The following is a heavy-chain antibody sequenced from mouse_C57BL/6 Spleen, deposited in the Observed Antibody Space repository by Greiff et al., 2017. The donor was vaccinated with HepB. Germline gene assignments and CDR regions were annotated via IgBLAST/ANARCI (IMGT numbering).Heavy chain of an antibody. Sequence: DVQLQESGAELVRPGASVKLSCTASGFNIKDDYMHWVKQRPEQGLEWIGWIDPENGDTEYASKFQGKATITADTSSNTAYLQLSSLTSEDTAVYYCTAHYYGSSSFAYWGQGTLVTVSA. J-gene: IGHJ3*01. CDR3: TAHYYGSSSFAY. CDR1: GFNIKDDY. V-gene: IGHV14-4*01. D-gene: IGHD1-1*01. CDR2: IDPENGDT.